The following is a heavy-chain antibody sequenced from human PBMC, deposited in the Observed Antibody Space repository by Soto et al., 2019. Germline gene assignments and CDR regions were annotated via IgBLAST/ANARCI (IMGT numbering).Heavy chain of an antibody. CDR2: IYYSGST. CDR3: ARFLPLDYGGNHAFDI. V-gene: IGHV4-31*03. D-gene: IGHD4-17*01. CDR1: GGSISSGGYY. Sequence: PSETLSLTCTVSGGSISSGGYYWSWIRQHPGKGLEWIGYIYYSGSTYYNPSLKSRVTISVDTSKNQFSLKLSSVTAADTAVYYCARFLPLDYGGNHAFDIWGKGTMVTVPS. J-gene: IGHJ3*02.